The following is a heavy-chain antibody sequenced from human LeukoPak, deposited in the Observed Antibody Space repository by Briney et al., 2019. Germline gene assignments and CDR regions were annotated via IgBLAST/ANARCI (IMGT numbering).Heavy chain of an antibody. D-gene: IGHD3-9*01. V-gene: IGHV4-30-2*01. J-gene: IGHJ4*02. CDR2: IYHSGST. CDR3: ARGAIRYFDWLSHFDY. Sequence: PSETLSLTCAVSGGSISSGGYSWSWIRQPPGKGLEWIGYIYHSGSTYYNPSLKSRVTISVDRSKNQFSLKLSSVTAADTAVYYCARGAIRYFDWLSHFDYRGQGTLVTVSS. CDR1: GGSISSGGYS.